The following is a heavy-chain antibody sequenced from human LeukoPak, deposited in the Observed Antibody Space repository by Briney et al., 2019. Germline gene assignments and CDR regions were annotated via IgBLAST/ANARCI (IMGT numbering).Heavy chain of an antibody. Sequence: PGGSLRLSCAASGFTFNSYEFYWVRQAPGKGLEWIAYISSGATTIKYAGSVKGQFTISGDDAKKSVFLQMNSLRDDDTAIYYCGAGRQFTGAFDIWGQGTLVTVSS. CDR3: GAGRQFTGAFDI. CDR1: GFTFNSYE. CDR2: ISSGATTI. V-gene: IGHV3-48*03. J-gene: IGHJ3*02. D-gene: IGHD1-1*01.